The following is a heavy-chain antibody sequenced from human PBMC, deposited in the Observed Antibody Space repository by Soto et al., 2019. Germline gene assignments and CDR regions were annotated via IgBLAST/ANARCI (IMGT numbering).Heavy chain of an antibody. J-gene: IGHJ4*02. CDR3: ARDFSGDYYDSSGYLDY. Sequence: GGSLRLSCAASGFTFSSYSMNWVRQAPGKGLEWVSSISSSSSYIYYADSVKGRFTISRDNAKNSLYLQMNSLRAEDTAVYYCARDFSGDYYDSSGYLDYWGQGTLVTVSS. CDR2: ISSSSSYI. CDR1: GFTFSSYS. D-gene: IGHD3-22*01. V-gene: IGHV3-21*01.